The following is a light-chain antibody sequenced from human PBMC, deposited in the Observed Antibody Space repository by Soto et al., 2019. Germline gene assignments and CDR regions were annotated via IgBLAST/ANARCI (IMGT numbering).Light chain of an antibody. Sequence: QSVQPQPASVSWSPGQAITISCTGTSSDVGGYNYVSWYQQHPGKAPKLMIYEVSNRPSGVSNRFSGSKSGNTASLTISGLQAEDEADYYCSSYTSSRTYVFGTGTKV. CDR3: SSYTSSRTYV. V-gene: IGLV2-14*01. CDR2: EVS. J-gene: IGLJ1*01. CDR1: SSDVGGYNY.